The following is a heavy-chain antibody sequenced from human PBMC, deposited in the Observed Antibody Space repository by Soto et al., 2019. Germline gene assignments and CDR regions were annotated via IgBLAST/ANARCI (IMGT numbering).Heavy chain of an antibody. D-gene: IGHD4-17*01. CDR1: GFTFSNYG. V-gene: IGHV3-30*18. Sequence: QVQLVESGGGVVQPGRSLRLSCAASGFTFSNYGMHWVRQAPGKGLEWVAVICYHGSEKYYADSVKGRFTISRDNSKNPPYLQRDRLRAADTAVYYCAKVHLTTTVTTVGYWGQGTLVTVSS. CDR3: AKVHLTTTVTTVGY. CDR2: ICYHGSEK. J-gene: IGHJ4*02.